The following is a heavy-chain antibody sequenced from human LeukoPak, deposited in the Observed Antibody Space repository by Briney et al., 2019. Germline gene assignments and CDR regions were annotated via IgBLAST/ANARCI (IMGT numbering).Heavy chain of an antibody. CDR2: ISWKNGNI. D-gene: IGHD6-13*01. CDR3: AKGTGSRYSSSWSKFHFFDS. Sequence: PGGSLRLSCAASGFTFDDYAMHWVRQAPGKGLEWVSGISWKNGNIDYADSVKGRFAISRDNGYNSLYLQMNSLRPEDTAFYYCAKGTGSRYSSSWSKFHFFDSWGQGTLVTVSS. J-gene: IGHJ4*02. V-gene: IGHV3-9*01. CDR1: GFTFDDYA.